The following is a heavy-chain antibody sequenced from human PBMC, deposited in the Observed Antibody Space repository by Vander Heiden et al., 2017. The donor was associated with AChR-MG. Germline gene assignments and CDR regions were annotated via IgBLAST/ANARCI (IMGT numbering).Heavy chain of an antibody. V-gene: IGHV3-48*02. CDR3: ERALGVYSHGWPFPDL. Sequence: EEQLVESGGDLVHPGGSLRLSCEASGFTFSSYSMNWIRQAPGRGLGWLAYITGGSTTIYHAESVKGRFTISRDNAKNSVYLEMTSLRDEDTALYFCERALGVYSHGWPFPDLWGQGTQVTVSS. CDR1: GFTFSSYS. J-gene: IGHJ5*02. D-gene: IGHD6-19*01. CDR2: ITGGSTTI.